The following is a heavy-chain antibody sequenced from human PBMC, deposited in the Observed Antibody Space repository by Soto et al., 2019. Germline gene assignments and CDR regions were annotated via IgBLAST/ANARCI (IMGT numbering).Heavy chain of an antibody. CDR1: GYTFTSYG. D-gene: IGHD2-2*02. CDR2: ISAYNGNT. Sequence: QVQLVQSGAEVKKPGASVKVSCKASGYTFTSYGISWVRQAPGQGLEWMGWISAYNGNTNYAQKLQGRVTMTPDTSTKAAYMELRSLISDDTAVYYCARDEAIDGFDMWGQGTMVTVS. CDR3: ARDEAIDGFDM. V-gene: IGHV1-18*01. J-gene: IGHJ3*02.